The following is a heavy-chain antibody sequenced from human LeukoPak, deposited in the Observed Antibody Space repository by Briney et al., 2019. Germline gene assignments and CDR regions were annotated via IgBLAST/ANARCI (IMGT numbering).Heavy chain of an antibody. D-gene: IGHD2-2*01. CDR2: IIPILGIA. J-gene: IGHJ4*02. CDR3: ASDGPRRYCSSTSCYHFDY. V-gene: IGHV1-69*04. Sequence: SVKVSCKASGGTFSSYAISWVRQAPGQGLEWMGRIIPILGIANYAQKFQGRVTITADKSTSTAYMELSSLRSEDTAVYYCASDGPRRYCSSTSCYHFDYWGQGTLVTVSS. CDR1: GGTFSSYA.